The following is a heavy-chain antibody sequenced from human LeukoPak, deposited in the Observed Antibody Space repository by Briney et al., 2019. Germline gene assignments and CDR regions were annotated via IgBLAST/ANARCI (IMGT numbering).Heavy chain of an antibody. D-gene: IGHD3-22*01. J-gene: IGHJ4*02. CDR3: ARGYYYDSNGYYYYFDY. CDR2: IYTSGST. CDR1: GGSLSNYY. V-gene: IGHV4-4*07. Sequence: SETLSLTCTVSGGSLSNYYWSWIRQPAGKGLEWIGRIYTSGSTNYNPSLKSRVTMSVDTSKNQFSLKLSSVTAADTAVYYCARGYYYDSNGYYYYFDYWGQGTLVTVSS.